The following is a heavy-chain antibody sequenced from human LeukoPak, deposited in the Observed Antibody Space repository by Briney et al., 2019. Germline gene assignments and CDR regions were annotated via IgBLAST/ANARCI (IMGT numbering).Heavy chain of an antibody. CDR3: ARDRMDTGTYFDY. V-gene: IGHV1-18*01. CDR1: GYTFTTYG. J-gene: IGHJ4*02. Sequence: ASVKVSCKSSGYTFTTYGITWVRQAPRQGLEWMGWISTYNGNTNYAQKLQGRVTMTTDTSTSTAYMELRSLRSDDTAMYYCARDRMDTGTYFDYWGQGTLVTVSS. CDR2: ISTYNGNT. D-gene: IGHD5-18*01.